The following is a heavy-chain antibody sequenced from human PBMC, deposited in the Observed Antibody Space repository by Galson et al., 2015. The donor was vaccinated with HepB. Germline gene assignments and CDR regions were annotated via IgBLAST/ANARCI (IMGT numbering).Heavy chain of an antibody. CDR3: ARGAIVVAVGATENNWFDP. V-gene: IGHV1-18*01. J-gene: IGHJ5*02. CDR2: ISPHNRYT. Sequence: SVKVSCKASGYTFSSYSITWVRQAPGQGLEWVGWISPHNRYTNYAQNFQGRVTMTTDTSTNTAYMELRSLRSDDTATYYCARGAIVVAVGATENNWFDPWGRGTLVTVSS. D-gene: IGHD2-15*01. CDR1: GYTFSSYS.